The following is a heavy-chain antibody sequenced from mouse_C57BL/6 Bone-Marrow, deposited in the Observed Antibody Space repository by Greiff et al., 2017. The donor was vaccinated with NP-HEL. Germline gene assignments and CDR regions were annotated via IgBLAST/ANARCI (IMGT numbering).Heavy chain of an antibody. CDR2: IYPGSGST. V-gene: IGHV1-55*01. D-gene: IGHD1-1*01. J-gene: IGHJ1*03. CDR1: GYTFTSYW. CDR3: ARSDGSRIWRNFDV. Sequence: VQLQQPGAELVKPGASVKMSCKASGYTFTSYWITWVKQRPGQGLEWIGDIYPGSGSTNYNEKFKSKATLTVDPSSSTAYMQLSSLTSEDSAVYYCARSDGSRIWRNFDVWGTGTAVTVSS.